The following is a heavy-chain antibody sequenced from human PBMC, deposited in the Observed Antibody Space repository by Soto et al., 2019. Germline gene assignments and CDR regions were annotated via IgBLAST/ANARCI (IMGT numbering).Heavy chain of an antibody. CDR1: GYTFTTSG. D-gene: IGHD1-7*01. V-gene: IGHV1-18*01. CDR2: VSGYNGNT. Sequence: QVQLVQSGGEVKKPGASVKVSCKASGYTFTTSGVSWVRQAPGQGLEWMGWVSGYNGNTKYEEKFQDRVTMTTDTSTSTASLELRSLTTEDTAVYYCARAGELPYYYYGMDVWGQGTTVIVSS. J-gene: IGHJ6*02. CDR3: ARAGELPYYYYGMDV.